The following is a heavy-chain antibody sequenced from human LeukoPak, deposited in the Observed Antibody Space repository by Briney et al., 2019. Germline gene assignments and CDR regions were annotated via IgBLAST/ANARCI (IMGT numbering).Heavy chain of an antibody. D-gene: IGHD3-22*01. CDR3: ARHMTVTYDAFDI. J-gene: IGHJ3*02. Sequence: PSETLSLTCTVSGGSTTGYFWTWIRQPPGKGLEWIGYVYYSGRTSYNPSLKSRVTISVDTSKNQFSLKLSSVTAADTAVYHCARHMTVTYDAFDIWGQGTMVTVSS. V-gene: IGHV4-59*08. CDR2: VYYSGRT. CDR1: GGSTTGYF.